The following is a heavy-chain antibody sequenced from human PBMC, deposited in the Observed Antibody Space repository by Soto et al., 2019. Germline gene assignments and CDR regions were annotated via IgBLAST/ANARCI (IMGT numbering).Heavy chain of an antibody. Sequence: EVQLVESGGGLVQPGGSLKLSCAASGFTFSGSAMHWVRQASGKGLEWVGRIRSKANSYATAYAASVKGRFTISRDDSKNTAYLQMNSLKTEDTAVYYCTRKEIELWFGELSDAFDIWGQGTMVTVSS. V-gene: IGHV3-73*02. CDR3: TRKEIELWFGELSDAFDI. CDR2: IRSKANSYAT. J-gene: IGHJ3*02. CDR1: GFTFSGSA. D-gene: IGHD3-10*01.